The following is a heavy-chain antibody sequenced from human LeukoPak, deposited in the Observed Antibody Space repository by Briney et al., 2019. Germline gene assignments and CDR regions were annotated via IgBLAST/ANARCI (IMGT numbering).Heavy chain of an antibody. D-gene: IGHD3-3*01. CDR3: ARIPIFGEVDDY. V-gene: IGHV1-8*01. J-gene: IGHJ4*02. Sequence: KVSCKASGYTFTSYDINWVRQATGQGLEWMGWMNPNSGNTGYAQKFQGRVTMTRNTSISTAYMELSSLRSEDTAVYYCARIPIFGEVDDYWGQGTLVTVSS. CDR2: MNPNSGNT. CDR1: GYTFTSYD.